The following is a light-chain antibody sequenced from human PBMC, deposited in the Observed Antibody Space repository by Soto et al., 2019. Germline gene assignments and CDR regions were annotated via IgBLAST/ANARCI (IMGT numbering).Light chain of an antibody. CDR3: QSYDSSLSGYV. CDR1: YSNIGAGYE. CDR2: GHN. J-gene: IGLJ1*01. Sequence: QSVLTQPPSVSGAPGQRVTISCTGSYSNIGAGYEVHWYQQIPGTAPKLLISGHNNRPSGVPDRFFGSKSGTSASLTIIGLQAEDEADYYCQSYDSSLSGYVFGTGTQLTVL. V-gene: IGLV1-40*01.